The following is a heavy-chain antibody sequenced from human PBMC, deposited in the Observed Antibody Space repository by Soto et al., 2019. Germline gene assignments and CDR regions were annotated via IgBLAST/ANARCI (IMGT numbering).Heavy chain of an antibody. CDR3: ESEDYSKFDY. CDR1: GFTFSSYS. J-gene: IGHJ4*02. CDR2: ISSSSSYI. V-gene: IGHV3-21*01. D-gene: IGHD4-4*01. Sequence: GGSLRLSCAASGFTFSSYSMNWVRQAPGKGLEWVSSISSSSSYIYSADSVKGRFTISRDNAKNSLYLQMNSLRAEDTAVYYCESEDYSKFDYWGQGTLVTVSS.